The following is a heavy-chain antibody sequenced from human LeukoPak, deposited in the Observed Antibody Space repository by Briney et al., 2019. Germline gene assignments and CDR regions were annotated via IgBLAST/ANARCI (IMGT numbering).Heavy chain of an antibody. CDR1: GGSISSSSYY. V-gene: IGHV4-39*01. J-gene: IGHJ4*02. D-gene: IGHD4-17*01. Sequence: MTSETLSLTCTVSGGSISSSSYYWGWIRQPPGKGLEWIGSIYYSGSTYYNPSLKSRVTISVDTSKNQFSLKLSSVTAADTAVYYCARLWDYGDYTLDYWGQGTLVTVSS. CDR2: IYYSGST. CDR3: ARLWDYGDYTLDY.